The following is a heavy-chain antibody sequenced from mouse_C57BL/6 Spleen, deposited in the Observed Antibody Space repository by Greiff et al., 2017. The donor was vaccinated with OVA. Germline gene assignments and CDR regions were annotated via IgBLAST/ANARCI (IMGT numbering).Heavy chain of an antibody. J-gene: IGHJ2*01. CDR2: LYPGSGNT. Sequence: VQLQQSGAELVRPGASVKLSCKASGYTFTDYSINWVKQRPGQGLAWIARLYPGSGNTYYNEKFKGKATLTAEKSSSTAYMQLSSLTSEDSAVYFCARALYYGNYFDYWGQGTTLTVSS. V-gene: IGHV1-76*01. D-gene: IGHD2-1*01. CDR1: GYTFTDYS. CDR3: ARALYYGNYFDY.